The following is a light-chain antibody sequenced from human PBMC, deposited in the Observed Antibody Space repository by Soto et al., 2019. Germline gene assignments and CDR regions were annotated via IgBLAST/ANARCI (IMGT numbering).Light chain of an antibody. Sequence: QSALTQPPSASGSPGQSVTISCTGTSSDVGAYDYVSWYQQHPGKAPKLMIYEVSKRPSGVPDRFSGSKSGNTASLTVSGLRAEDEADYYCSSYAGSNIDVVFGGGTKLTVL. J-gene: IGLJ2*01. V-gene: IGLV2-8*01. CDR1: SSDVGAYDY. CDR2: EVS. CDR3: SSYAGSNIDVV.